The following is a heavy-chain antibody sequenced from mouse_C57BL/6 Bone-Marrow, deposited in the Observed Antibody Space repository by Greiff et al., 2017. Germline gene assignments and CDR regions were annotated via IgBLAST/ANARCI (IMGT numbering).Heavy chain of an antibody. J-gene: IGHJ2*01. CDR2: ISGGGGNT. CDR1: GFTFSSYT. V-gene: IGHV5-9*01. Sequence: EVKLVESGGGLVKPGGSLKLSCAASGFTFSSYTMSWVRQTPEKRLEWVATISGGGGNTSYTDSVKGRFTISRDNAKNTLYLQMSSLRSEDTALYYCARRVFDYWGQGTTLTVSA. CDR3: ARRVFDY.